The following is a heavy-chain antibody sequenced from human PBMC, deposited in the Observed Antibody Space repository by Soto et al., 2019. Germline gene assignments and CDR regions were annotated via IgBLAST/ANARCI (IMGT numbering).Heavy chain of an antibody. CDR3: TREKNSGSYPFDY. D-gene: IGHD1-26*01. Sequence: SVKVSCKASGGTFSSYAISWVRQAPGRGLEWMGGIIPIFGTANYAQKFQGRVTITADESTSTAYMELSSLRSEDTAVYYCTREKNSGSYPFDYWGQGTLVTVSS. J-gene: IGHJ4*02. CDR1: GGTFSSYA. CDR2: IIPIFGTA. V-gene: IGHV1-69*13.